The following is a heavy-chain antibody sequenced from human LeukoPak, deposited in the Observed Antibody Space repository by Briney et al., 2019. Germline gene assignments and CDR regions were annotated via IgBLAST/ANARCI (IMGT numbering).Heavy chain of an antibody. Sequence: GASVKVSCKASGYIFSNYGINWVRQAPGQGLEWMGWINTHTGNPTYAQGFTGRFVFSLDTSVSTAFLQISSLEAEDTAVYYCARDRITMVRGSDYLGQGTLVTVSS. D-gene: IGHD3-10*01. CDR2: INTHTGNP. CDR1: GYIFSNYG. V-gene: IGHV7-4-1*02. CDR3: ARDRITMVRGSDY. J-gene: IGHJ4*02.